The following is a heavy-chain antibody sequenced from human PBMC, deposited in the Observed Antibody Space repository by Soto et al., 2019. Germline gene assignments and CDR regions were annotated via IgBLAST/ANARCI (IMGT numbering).Heavy chain of an antibody. D-gene: IGHD6-6*01. CDR3: ARGLSTSATFYHYYGMDV. Sequence: SETLSLPCAVYGGSFRGYHWSWIRQPPGKGLESIGDINHSGSTNYDPSRKSRVIISLETSKNQFSLILTSVTAADTAKYYCARGLSTSATFYHYYGMDVWGQGTTVTVSS. V-gene: IGHV4-34*01. CDR1: GGSFRGYH. CDR2: INHSGST. J-gene: IGHJ6*02.